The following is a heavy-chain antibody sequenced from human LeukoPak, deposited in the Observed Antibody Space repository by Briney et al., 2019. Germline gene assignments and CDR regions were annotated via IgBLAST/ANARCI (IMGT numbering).Heavy chain of an antibody. V-gene: IGHV1-69*04. CDR2: IIPILGIA. D-gene: IGHD3-10*01. CDR3: ARAMVRGVIDGSFDY. CDR1: GGTFSSYA. Sequence: SVKVSCKASGGTFSSYAISWVRQAPGQGLEWMGRIIPILGIANYAQKFQGRVTITADKSTSTAYMELSSLRSEDTAVYYCARAMVRGVIDGSFDYWGQGTLVTVSS. J-gene: IGHJ4*02.